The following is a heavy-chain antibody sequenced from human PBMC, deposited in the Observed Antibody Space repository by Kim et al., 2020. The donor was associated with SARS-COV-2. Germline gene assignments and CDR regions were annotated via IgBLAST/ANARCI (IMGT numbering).Heavy chain of an antibody. V-gene: IGHV1-8*01. Sequence: ASVKVSCKASGYTFTGYDINWVRHATGQGLEWMGWMNANSGETGYAQKFQGRVTLTRNTSISTFYMEVRSLRSEDTAVYYCVDMDVWGQGTTVTVSS. CDR2: MNANSGET. CDR1: GYTFTGYD. J-gene: IGHJ6*02. CDR3: VDMDV.